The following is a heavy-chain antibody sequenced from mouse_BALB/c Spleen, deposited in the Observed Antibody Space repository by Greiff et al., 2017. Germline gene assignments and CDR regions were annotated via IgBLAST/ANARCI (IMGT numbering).Heavy chain of an antibody. CDR3: ARRAYGNYYYLDY. Sequence: VQLQQPGAELVRPGASVKLSCKASGYSFTSYWMNWVKQRTGQGLEWIGEIYPGSGSTYYNEKFKGKATLTADKSSNTAYMQLSSLTSEDSAVYCCARRAYGNYYYLDYGGQGTTLTVSS. CDR1: GYSFTSYW. V-gene: IGHV1-55*01. CDR2: IYPGSGST. D-gene: IGHD2-1*01. J-gene: IGHJ2*01.